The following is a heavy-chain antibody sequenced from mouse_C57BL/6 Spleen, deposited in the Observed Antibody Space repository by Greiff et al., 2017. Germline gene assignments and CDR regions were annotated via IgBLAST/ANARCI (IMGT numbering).Heavy chain of an antibody. D-gene: IGHD2-1*01. CDR1: GFTFSSYA. J-gene: IGHJ2*01. CDR2: ISDGGSYT. Sequence: EVQLVESGGGLVKPGGSLKLSCAASGFTFSSYAMSWVRQTPEKRLEWVATISDGGSYTYYPDNVKGRFTISRDNAKNNLYLQMSHLKSEDTAMYYCARDKGNPSFDYWGQGTTLTVSS. V-gene: IGHV5-4*01. CDR3: ARDKGNPSFDY.